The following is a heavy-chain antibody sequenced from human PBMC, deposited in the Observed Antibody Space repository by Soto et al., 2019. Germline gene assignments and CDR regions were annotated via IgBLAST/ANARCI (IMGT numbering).Heavy chain of an antibody. CDR3: ATIMRDYDSVWGSSRPTDS. J-gene: IGHJ5*02. CDR2: ISTDGSIT. D-gene: IGHD3-16*02. V-gene: IGHV3-74*01. CDR1: GFTFSSYW. Sequence: GGSLRLSCAASGFTFSSYWMHWVRQVPGQGLMWASSISTDGSITNYADSVKGRFTISRDNAKNTLYLQINSLRVEDTAVYYCATIMRDYDSVWGSSRPTDSSGQATLVTVSS.